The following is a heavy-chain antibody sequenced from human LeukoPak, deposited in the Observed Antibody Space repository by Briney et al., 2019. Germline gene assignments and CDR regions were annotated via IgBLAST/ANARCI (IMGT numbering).Heavy chain of an antibody. V-gene: IGHV1-2*02. CDR2: INPNSGGT. Sequence: GASVKVSCKASGYTFTGYYMHWVRQAPGQGPEWMGWINPNSGGTNYAQKFQGRVTMTKDTSISTAYMELSRLRSDDTAVYYCARDSGSRTSWSFDLWGRGTLVTVSS. CDR3: ARDSGSRTSWSFDL. CDR1: GYTFTGYY. D-gene: IGHD1-26*01. J-gene: IGHJ2*01.